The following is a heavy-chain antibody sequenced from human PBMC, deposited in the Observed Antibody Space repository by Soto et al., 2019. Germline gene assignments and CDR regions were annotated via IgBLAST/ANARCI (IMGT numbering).Heavy chain of an antibody. CDR2: IYPGDSDT. CDR3: ARHYRAAAAPKEYYFDY. D-gene: IGHD6-13*01. CDR1: GYSFTSYW. J-gene: IGHJ4*02. Sequence: PGESLKISCKGSGYSFTSYWIGWVRQMPGKGLEWMGIIYPGDSDTRYSPSFQGQVTISADKSISTAYLQWSSLKASDTAMYYCARHYRAAAAPKEYYFDYWGQGTLVTVSS. V-gene: IGHV5-51*01.